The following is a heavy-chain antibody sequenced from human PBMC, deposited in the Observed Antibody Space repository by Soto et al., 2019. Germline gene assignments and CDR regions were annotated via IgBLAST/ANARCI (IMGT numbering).Heavy chain of an antibody. Sequence: QVQLVQSGAEVKKPGSSVKVSCKASGGTFRNYAISWVRQAPGQGLEWMGGIIPIFGTTNYAQKLEGRVTISANDEATCDYMEMSSLSSEDTAVYYCARGNRSTGDVAGEKRYGFDYWGQGALVTVSS. V-gene: IGHV1-69*12. CDR1: GGTFRNYA. CDR2: IIPIFGTT. D-gene: IGHD2-8*02. J-gene: IGHJ4*02. CDR3: ARGNRSTGDVAGEKRYGFDY.